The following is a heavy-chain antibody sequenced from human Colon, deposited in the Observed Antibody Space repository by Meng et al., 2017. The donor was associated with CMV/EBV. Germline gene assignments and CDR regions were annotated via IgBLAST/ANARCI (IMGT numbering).Heavy chain of an antibody. CDR1: GYPFTGYY. CDR2: INPNSGGT. Sequence: VQLVRCGAEVKKPGASGKVSCKASGYPFTGYYMHWVRQAPGQGLEWMGWINPNSGGTNYAQKFQGRVTMTRDTSISTAYMELSRLRSDDTAVYYCATVSSGYYLYFQHWGQGTLVTVSS. D-gene: IGHD3-22*01. J-gene: IGHJ1*01. V-gene: IGHV1-2*02. CDR3: ATVSSGYYLYFQH.